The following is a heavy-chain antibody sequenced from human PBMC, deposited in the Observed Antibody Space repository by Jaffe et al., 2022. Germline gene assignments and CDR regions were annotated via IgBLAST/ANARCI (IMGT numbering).Heavy chain of an antibody. CDR2: IFSNDEK. V-gene: IGHV2-26*01. CDR1: GFSLSNARMG. J-gene: IGHJ5*02. D-gene: IGHD3-10*01. Sequence: QVTLKESGPVLVKPTETLTLTCTVSGFSLSNARMGVSWIRQPPGKALEWLAHIFSNDEKSYSTSLKSRLTISKDTSKSQVVLTMTNMDPVDTATYYCARITGLWFRELYQYSPEGWFDPWGQGTLVTVSS. CDR3: ARITGLWFRELYQYSPEGWFDP.